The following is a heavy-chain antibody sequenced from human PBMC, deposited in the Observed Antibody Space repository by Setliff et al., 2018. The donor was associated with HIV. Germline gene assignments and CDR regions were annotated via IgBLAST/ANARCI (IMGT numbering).Heavy chain of an antibody. CDR1: GRSFSGYY. Sequence: LPEPLSLTCAVYGRSFSGYYWSWIRQPPGKGLEWIGEVTHSGRTNYNPSLESRVTTSVDTSKKQFSLRLTSVTAADTAVYYCARGVRDNSGWSSYYFDYWGQGTLVTSPQ. CDR2: VTHSGRT. D-gene: IGHD6-19*01. J-gene: IGHJ4*02. V-gene: IGHV4-34*01. CDR3: ARGVRDNSGWSSYYFDY.